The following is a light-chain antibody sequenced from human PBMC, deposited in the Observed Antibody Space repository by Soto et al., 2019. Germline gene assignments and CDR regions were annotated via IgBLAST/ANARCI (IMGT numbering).Light chain of an antibody. Sequence: QSARTQPASVSGSPGQSITISCIGTSSDVGGYDYVSWYQQNPGKAPKLIIYEVINRPSGVSSRFSGSKSGNTASLTISGLQAEDEADYYCSSYTSDSTHVFGSATKLTVL. CDR3: SSYTSDSTHV. CDR1: SSDVGGYDY. V-gene: IGLV2-14*01. CDR2: EVI. J-gene: IGLJ1*01.